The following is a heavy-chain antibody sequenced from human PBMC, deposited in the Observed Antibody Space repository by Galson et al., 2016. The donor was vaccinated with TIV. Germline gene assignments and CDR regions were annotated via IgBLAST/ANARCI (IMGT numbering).Heavy chain of an antibody. CDR3: ARGAYDSSGYGGWFDP. J-gene: IGHJ5*02. CDR1: GFTFRNYG. V-gene: IGHV3-21*01. Sequence: SLRLSCAISGFTFRNYGMHWVRQAPGKGLEWVSSISPSSLHKYYADSVKGRFTISRDNTKNSLYLQMNSLRAEDTAVYFCARGAYDSSGYGGWFDPWGQGTLVIVSS. CDR2: ISPSSLHK. D-gene: IGHD3-22*01.